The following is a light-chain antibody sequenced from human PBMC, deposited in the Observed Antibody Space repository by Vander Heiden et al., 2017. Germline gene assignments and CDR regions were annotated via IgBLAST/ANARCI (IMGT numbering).Light chain of an antibody. CDR3: QAWDSSTVV. CDR2: QDS. Sequence: SSELTQPPSVSVSPGHPASITCSGAQLGDKYACWYQQKPGQSPVLVIYQDSKRPSGIPERFSGSNSGNTATLTISGTQAMDEADYYCQAWDSSTVVFGGGTKLTVL. CDR1: QLGDKY. V-gene: IGLV3-1*01. J-gene: IGLJ2*01.